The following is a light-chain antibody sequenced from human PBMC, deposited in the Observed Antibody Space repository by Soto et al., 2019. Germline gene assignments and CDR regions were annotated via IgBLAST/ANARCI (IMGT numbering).Light chain of an antibody. V-gene: IGLV2-8*01. CDR2: EVS. Sequence: HSALTQPPSASGSPGQSVTISCTGTSSDVGGYNYVSWYQQHPGKAPKLMIYEVSKRPSGVPDRFSGSKSGNTASLTVSGLQAEDEADYYCSSSAGSNRVFGGGTKLTVL. CDR1: SSDVGGYNY. J-gene: IGLJ2*01. CDR3: SSSAGSNRV.